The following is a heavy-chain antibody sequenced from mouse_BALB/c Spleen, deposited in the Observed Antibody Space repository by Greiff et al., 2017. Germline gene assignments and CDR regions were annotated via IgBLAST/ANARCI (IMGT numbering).Heavy chain of an antibody. CDR2: IYPGNVNT. CDR3: ARSEYYGSSYWYFDV. V-gene: IGHV1S56*01. J-gene: IGHJ1*01. CDR1: GYTFTSYY. Sequence: QVQLQQSGPELVKPGASVRISCKASGYTFTSYYIHWVKQRPGQGLEWIGWIYPGNVNTKYNEKFKGKATLTADKSSSTAYMQLSSLTSEDSAVYFCARSEYYGSSYWYFDVWGAGTTVTVSS. D-gene: IGHD1-1*01.